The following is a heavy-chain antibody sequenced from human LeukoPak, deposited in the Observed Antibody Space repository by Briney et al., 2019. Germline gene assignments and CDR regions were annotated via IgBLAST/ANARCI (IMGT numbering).Heavy chain of an antibody. CDR2: MNPNNGNT. J-gene: IGHJ5*02. Sequence: ASVKVSCKASGYTFTSYDINWVRQATGQGLEWMGWMNPNNGNTGYAQKFQGRVTMTRDTSISTAYMELRGLRSEDTAVYYCVRDGEGAAISVNYWFDPWGQGTLVAVSS. D-gene: IGHD2-2*02. CDR3: VRDGEGAAISVNYWFDP. CDR1: GYTFTSYD. V-gene: IGHV1-8*01.